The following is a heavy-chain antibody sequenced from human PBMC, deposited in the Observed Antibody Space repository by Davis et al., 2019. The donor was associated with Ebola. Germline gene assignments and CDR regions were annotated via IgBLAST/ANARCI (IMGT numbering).Heavy chain of an antibody. V-gene: IGHV1-18*01. CDR3: ARDRAYCTHGACFTRYHDYGLDV. CDR2: ISAYNGHT. J-gene: IGHJ6*04. Sequence: ASVKVSCKASGYTFTDYAVNWVRQAPGQGLEWMGWISAYNGHTNYAQNLQGRLTMTTATSTATAYMELRGLTSDDTAVYYCARDRAYCTHGACFTRYHDYGLDVWGKGTTVTVSS. CDR1: GYTFTDYA. D-gene: IGHD2-8*01.